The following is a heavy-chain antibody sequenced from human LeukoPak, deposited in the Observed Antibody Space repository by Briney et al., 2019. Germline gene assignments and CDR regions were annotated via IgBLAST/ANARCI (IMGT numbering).Heavy chain of an antibody. V-gene: IGHV3-23*01. CDR3: AKLSYDFWSGYFSPIDY. CDR1: GFTFDDYG. D-gene: IGHD3-3*01. J-gene: IGHJ4*02. CDR2: ISGSGGST. Sequence: GGSLRLSCAASGFTFDDYGMSWVRQAPGKGLEWVSAISGSGGSTYYADSVKCRFTISRDNSKNTLYLQMNSLRAEDTAVYYCAKLSYDFWSGYFSPIDYWGQGTLVTVSS.